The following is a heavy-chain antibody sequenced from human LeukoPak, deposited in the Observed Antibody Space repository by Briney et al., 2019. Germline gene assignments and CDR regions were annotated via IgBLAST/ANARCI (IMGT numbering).Heavy chain of an antibody. CDR1: GFTFDDYG. D-gene: IGHD3-3*01. CDR2: INWNGGST. CDR3: ARGIRFLEWLSGFDY. V-gene: IGHV3-20*04. Sequence: GGSLRLFCAASGFTFDDYGMSWVRQVPGKGLEWVSGINWNGGSTGYADSVKGRFTISRDNAKNSLYLQMDSLRVEDTALYYCARGIRFLEWLSGFDYWGQGTLVTVSS. J-gene: IGHJ4*02.